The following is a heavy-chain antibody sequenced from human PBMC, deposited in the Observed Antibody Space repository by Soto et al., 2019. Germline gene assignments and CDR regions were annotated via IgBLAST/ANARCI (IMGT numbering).Heavy chain of an antibody. Sequence: QLQLQESGPGLVKSSETLSLTCSVSGASVSSSHYWGWIRQPPGKGLEGIGSVSYSGSPYYSPSFKSRITISVDTSNNQCSLRVRSVTATDTAVYFCARHYNTGAFFDYWGQGKLVTVSS. CDR3: ARHYNTGAFFDY. D-gene: IGHD1-20*01. CDR2: VSYSGSP. CDR1: GASVSSSHY. J-gene: IGHJ4*02. V-gene: IGHV4-39*01.